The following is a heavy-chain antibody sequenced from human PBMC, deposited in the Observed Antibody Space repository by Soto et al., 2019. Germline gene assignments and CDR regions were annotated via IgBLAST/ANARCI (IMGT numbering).Heavy chain of an antibody. CDR2: IKSKTDGGTT. CDR1: GFTFSNAC. Sequence: GGSLRLSCAPSGFTFSNACMTGVRRAPGKGLEWVGRIKSKTDGGTTDYAAPVKGRFTISRDDSKNTLYLQMNSLKTEDTAVYYCTTDQPYNWFDPWGQGTLVTVSS. V-gene: IGHV3-15*01. CDR3: TTDQPYNWFDP. J-gene: IGHJ5*02.